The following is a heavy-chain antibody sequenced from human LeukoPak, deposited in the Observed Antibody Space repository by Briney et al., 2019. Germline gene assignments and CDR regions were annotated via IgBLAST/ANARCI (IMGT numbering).Heavy chain of an antibody. CDR2: ISSSSSYI. Sequence: PGGSLRLSCAASGFTFSSYSMNWVRQAPGKGLEWVSSISSSSSYIYYADSVKGRFTISRDNAKNSLYLQMNSLRAEDTAVYYCARADYYDNSGYAPWGQGTLVTVSS. CDR3: ARADYYDNSGYAP. D-gene: IGHD3-22*01. J-gene: IGHJ4*02. V-gene: IGHV3-21*01. CDR1: GFTFSSYS.